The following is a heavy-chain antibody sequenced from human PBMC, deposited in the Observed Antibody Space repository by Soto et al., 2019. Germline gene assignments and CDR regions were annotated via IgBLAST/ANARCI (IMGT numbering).Heavy chain of an antibody. CDR3: ARISGSYYYYYGMDV. J-gene: IGHJ6*02. D-gene: IGHD1-26*01. V-gene: IGHV3-53*01. CDR1: GFTVSSNY. CDR2: IYSGGST. Sequence: GRSLRLSCAASGFTVSSNYMSWVRQAPGKGLEWASVIYSGGSTYYADSVKGRFTISRDNSKNTLYLQMNSLRAEDTAVYYCARISGSYYYYYGMDVWGQGTTVTVSS.